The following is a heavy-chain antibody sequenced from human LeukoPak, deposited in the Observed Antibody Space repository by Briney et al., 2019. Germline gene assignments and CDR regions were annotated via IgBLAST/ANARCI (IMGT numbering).Heavy chain of an antibody. Sequence: PSETLSLTCAISGGSISSSNWWSWVRQPPGKGLEWIGEIYHSGNTNYNPSLKSRVTISVDKSKNQFSLKLSSVTAAGTAVYYCAREPRVYYYDSSGSRVYYYYYYMDVWGKGTTVTVSS. CDR2: IYHSGNT. CDR3: AREPRVYYYDSSGSRVYYYYYYMDV. J-gene: IGHJ6*03. D-gene: IGHD3-22*01. CDR1: GGSISSSNW. V-gene: IGHV4-4*02.